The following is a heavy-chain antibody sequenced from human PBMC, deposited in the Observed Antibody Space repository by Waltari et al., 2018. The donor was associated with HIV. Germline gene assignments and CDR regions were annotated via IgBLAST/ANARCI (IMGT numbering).Heavy chain of an antibody. V-gene: IGHV3-49*03. CDR1: GFTFGDYA. Sequence: EVQLVESGGGLVQPGRSLRLSCTASGFTFGDYAMSWFRQAPGKGLEWVGCIRSKAYGGTTEYAASVKGRFTISRDDSRSSAYLQMNSLQTEDTAVYYCTKGRMTTDYWGQGTLVTVSS. CDR3: TKGRMTTDY. CDR2: IRSKAYGGTT. J-gene: IGHJ4*02. D-gene: IGHD4-17*01.